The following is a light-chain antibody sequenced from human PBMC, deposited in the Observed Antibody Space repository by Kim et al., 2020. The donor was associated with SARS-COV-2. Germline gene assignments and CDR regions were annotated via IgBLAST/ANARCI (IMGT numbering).Light chain of an antibody. J-gene: IGKJ1*01. CDR1: QSISSY. CDR2: AAS. V-gene: IGKV1-39*01. CDR3: QQSYSTPRT. Sequence: ASVGDRVTITCRASQSISSYLNWYQQNPGKAPKLLIYAASSLQSGVPSMFSGSGSGTDFTLTISSLQPEDFATYYCQQSYSTPRTFGQGTKVDIK.